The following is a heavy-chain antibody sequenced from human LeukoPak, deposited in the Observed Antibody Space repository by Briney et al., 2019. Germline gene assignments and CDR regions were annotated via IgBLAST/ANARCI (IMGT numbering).Heavy chain of an antibody. V-gene: IGHV4-39*01. J-gene: IGHJ4*02. Sequence: SETLSLTCTVSGGSIGSSSYYWGWIRQPPGKGLEWIGSIYYSGSTYYNPSLKSRVTISVDTSKNQFSLKLSSVTATDTAVYYSARHGKRNYYDSSGYYKYWGQGILVTVSS. CDR3: ARHGKRNYYDSSGYYKY. D-gene: IGHD3-22*01. CDR2: IYYSGST. CDR1: GGSIGSSSYY.